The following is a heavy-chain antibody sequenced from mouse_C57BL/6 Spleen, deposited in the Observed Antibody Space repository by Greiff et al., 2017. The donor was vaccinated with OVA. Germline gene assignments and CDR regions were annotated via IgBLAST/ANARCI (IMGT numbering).Heavy chain of an antibody. J-gene: IGHJ2*01. CDR2: IYPGDGDT. D-gene: IGHD2-4*01. V-gene: IGHV1-80*01. CDR1: GYAFSSYW. CDR3: ARGEDFYDYDVDY. Sequence: VKLQESGAELVKPGASVKISCKASGYAFSSYWMNWVKQRPGKGLEWIGQIYPGDGDTNYNGKFKGKATLTADKSSSTAYMQLSSLTSEDSAVYFCARGEDFYDYDVDYWGQGTTLTVSS.